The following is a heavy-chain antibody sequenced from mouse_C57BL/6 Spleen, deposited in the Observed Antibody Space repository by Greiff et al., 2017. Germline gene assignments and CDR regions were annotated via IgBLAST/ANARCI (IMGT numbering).Heavy chain of an antibody. D-gene: IGHD4-1*01. V-gene: IGHV1-26*01. CDR3: ARGTGKWYFDV. CDR2: INPNNGGT. J-gene: IGHJ1*03. Sequence: VKQSHGKSLEWIGDINPNNGGTSYNQKFKGKATLTVDKSSSTAYMELRSLTSEDSAVYYCARGTGKWYFDVWGTGTTVTVSS.